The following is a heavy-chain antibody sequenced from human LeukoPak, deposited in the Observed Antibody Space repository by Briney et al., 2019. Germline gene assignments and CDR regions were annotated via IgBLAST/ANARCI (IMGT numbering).Heavy chain of an antibody. CDR3: AREGTSSGWYPFDY. D-gene: IGHD6-19*01. CDR1: GFTVSSNY. J-gene: IGHJ4*02. V-gene: IGHV3-53*01. CDR2: IYSGGST. Sequence: GGSLRLSCAASGFTVSSNYMSWVRPAPGKGLEWVSVIYSGGSTYYADSVKGRFTISRDNSKNTLFLQMNSLRAEDTAVYYCAREGTSSGWYPFDYWGQGTLVTVSS.